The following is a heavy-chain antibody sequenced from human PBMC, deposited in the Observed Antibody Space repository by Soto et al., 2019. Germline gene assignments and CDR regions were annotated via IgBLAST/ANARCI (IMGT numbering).Heavy chain of an antibody. CDR2: IYYSGST. Sequence: WETLSLTCTFSVGSISSSSYYWGWIRQPPGKGLEWIGSIYYSGSTYYNPSLKSRVTISVDTSKNQFSLKLSSVTAADTAVYYCARHVRVTADDYGMEVWGQGTTVIVSS. CDR3: ARHVRVTADDYGMEV. J-gene: IGHJ6*01. CDR1: VGSISSSSYY. V-gene: IGHV4-39*01. D-gene: IGHD2-2*01.